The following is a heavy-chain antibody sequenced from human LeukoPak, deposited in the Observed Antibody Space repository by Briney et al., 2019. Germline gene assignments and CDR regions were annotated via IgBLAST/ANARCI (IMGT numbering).Heavy chain of an antibody. J-gene: IGHJ4*02. V-gene: IGHV4-39*07. CDR2: IYYSGST. CDR1: GGSISSISSNNYH. D-gene: IGHD6-13*01. Sequence: SETLSLTCIVSGGSISSISSNNYHWGWIRQPPGKGLEWIGSIYYSGSTYYNPSLKSRVTISVDTSKNQFSLKLSSVTAADTAVYYCARGAAEGLDHWGQGTLVTVSS. CDR3: ARGAAEGLDH.